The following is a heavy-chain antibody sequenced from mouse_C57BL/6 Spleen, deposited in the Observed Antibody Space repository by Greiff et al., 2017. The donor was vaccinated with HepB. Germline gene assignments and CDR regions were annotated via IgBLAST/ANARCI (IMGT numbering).Heavy chain of an antibody. CDR2: ISYDGSN. J-gene: IGHJ2*01. Sequence: EVKLMESGPGLVKPSQSLSLTCSVTGYSITSGYYWNWIRQFPGNKLEWMGYISYDGSNNYNPSLKNRISITRDTSKNQFFLKLNSVTTEDTATYYCARKHYSNYFDYWGQGTTLTVSS. CDR1: GYSITSGYY. CDR3: ARKHYSNYFDY. V-gene: IGHV3-6*01. D-gene: IGHD2-5*01.